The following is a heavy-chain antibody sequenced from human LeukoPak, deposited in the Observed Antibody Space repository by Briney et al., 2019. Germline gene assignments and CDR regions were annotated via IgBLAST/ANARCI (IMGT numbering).Heavy chain of an antibody. J-gene: IGHJ3*02. Sequence: PGGSLRLSCAASGFTFNSYAMRWVRQAPGKGLEWVSAISSSGGGTDYADSVKGRFTISRDNSKNSLYLQMNRLRAEDTAVYYCAKRGYYDSSGYLYDAFDIWGQGTMVTVSS. D-gene: IGHD3-22*01. CDR2: ISSSGGGT. CDR3: AKRGYYDSSGYLYDAFDI. CDR1: GFTFNSYA. V-gene: IGHV3-23*01.